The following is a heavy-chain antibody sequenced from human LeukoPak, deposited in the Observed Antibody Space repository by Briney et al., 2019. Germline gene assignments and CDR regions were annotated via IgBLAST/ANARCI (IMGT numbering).Heavy chain of an antibody. D-gene: IGHD1-26*01. J-gene: IGHJ4*02. CDR1: GFTVSSNY. Sequence: GGSLRLSCAASGFTVSSNYMSWVRQAPGKGLEWVGRIKSKTDGGTTNYAAPVKGRFTISRDDSKNTLYLQMNSLKTEDTAVYYCTTDGVGATNFDYWGQGTLVTVSS. CDR2: IKSKTDGGTT. V-gene: IGHV3-15*06. CDR3: TTDGVGATNFDY.